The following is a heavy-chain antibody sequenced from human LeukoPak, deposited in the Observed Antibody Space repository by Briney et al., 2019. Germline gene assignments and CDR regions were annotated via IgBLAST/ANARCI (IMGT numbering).Heavy chain of an antibody. CDR1: GYSFTSYW. CDR2: IYPGDSDT. CDR3: ARHPSEYYDFWSGYPYYYGMDV. V-gene: IGHV5-51*01. Sequence: GESLKISCKGSGYSFTSYWIGWVRQMPGKGLEWMGIIYPGDSDTRYSPSFQGQVTISADKSISTACLQWSSLKASDTAMYYCARHPSEYYDFWSGYPYYYGMDVWGQGTTVTVSS. J-gene: IGHJ6*02. D-gene: IGHD3-3*01.